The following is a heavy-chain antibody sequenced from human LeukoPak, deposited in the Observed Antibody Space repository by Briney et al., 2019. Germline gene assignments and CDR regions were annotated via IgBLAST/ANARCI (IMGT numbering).Heavy chain of an antibody. V-gene: IGHV3-7*01. CDR3: ARDPRPSNGWRPFDY. CDR2: IKQDGSER. D-gene: IGHD6-19*01. J-gene: IGHJ4*02. CDR1: GFTFSSYW. Sequence: GGSLRLSCAASGFTFSSYWMSWVRQAPGKGLEWVANIKQDGSERYYVDSVKGRFTISRDNAKNSLYLQMNSLRAEDTAVFYCARDPRPSNGWRPFDYWGRGTLVTVSS.